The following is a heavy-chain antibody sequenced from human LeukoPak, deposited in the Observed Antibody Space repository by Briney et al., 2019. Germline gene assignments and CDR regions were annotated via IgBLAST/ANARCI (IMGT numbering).Heavy chain of an antibody. CDR1: GGSISSFH. D-gene: IGHD1-26*01. CDR3: ARTYSGRSYYFDC. V-gene: IGHV4-59*01. Sequence: SETLSLTCTVSGGSISSFHWSWIRQPPGRGLEHIGNIYDSGSTYYNPSLKSRVTISVDTSKNQFSLKLSSVTAADTAVYYCARTYSGRSYYFDCWGQGTLVTVSS. CDR2: IYDSGST. J-gene: IGHJ4*02.